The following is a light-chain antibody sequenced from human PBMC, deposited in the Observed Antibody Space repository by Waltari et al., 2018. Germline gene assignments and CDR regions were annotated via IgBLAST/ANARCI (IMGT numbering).Light chain of an antibody. CDR1: SRDVGFYDY. CDR3: SSYAGSDNVL. J-gene: IGLJ2*01. V-gene: IGLV2-8*01. Sequence: QSALTQPPSASGSPGQAVTISCTGRSRDVGFYDYVPWYQQHPGKAPKLLIYEVTKRPSGVPDRFSGSKSGNTASLIVSGLQAEDEADYYCSSYAGSDNVLFGGGTKLTVL. CDR2: EVT.